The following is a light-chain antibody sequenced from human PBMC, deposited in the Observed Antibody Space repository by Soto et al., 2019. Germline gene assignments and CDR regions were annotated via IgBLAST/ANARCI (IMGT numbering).Light chain of an antibody. J-gene: IGLJ1*01. V-gene: IGLV2-14*01. CDR2: EVS. Sequence: QSVLTQPASVSGSPGQSIAISCTGSSSDVGIYNYVSWYQQHPGKVPKLIIYEVSNRPSGVSNRFSGSKSGNTASLTISGLQAEDEADYYCSSYTTSSTRVFGTGTKVTGL. CDR1: SSDVGIYNY. CDR3: SSYTTSSTRV.